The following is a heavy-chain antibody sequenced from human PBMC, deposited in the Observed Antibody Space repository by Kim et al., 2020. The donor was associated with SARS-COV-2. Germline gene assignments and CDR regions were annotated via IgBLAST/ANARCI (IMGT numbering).Heavy chain of an antibody. Sequence: SVKVSCKASGGTFSSYAISWVRQAPGQGLEWMGGIIPIFGTANYAQKFQGRVTITADESTSTAYMELSSLRSEDTAVYYCARGQITMVRGVITDHYYYYGMDVWGQGTTVTVSS. J-gene: IGHJ6*02. CDR1: GGTFSSYA. D-gene: IGHD3-10*01. CDR3: ARGQITMVRGVITDHYYYYGMDV. CDR2: IIPIFGTA. V-gene: IGHV1-69*13.